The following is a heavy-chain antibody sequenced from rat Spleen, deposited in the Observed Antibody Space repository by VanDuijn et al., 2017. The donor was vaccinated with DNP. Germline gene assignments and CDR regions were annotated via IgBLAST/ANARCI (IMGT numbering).Heavy chain of an antibody. Sequence: EVHLVESGGGLVQPGRSLKLSCAASGFTFSDYYMAWVRQAPTKGLEWVAYSNYAGGSTYYGDSVKGRFTISRDNAKSTLYLQMNSLRSEDMATYYCSRHVLPLRVWDYWGQGVMVTVSS. CDR1: GFTFSDYY. CDR3: SRHVLPLRVWDY. J-gene: IGHJ2*01. D-gene: IGHD1-4*01. V-gene: IGHV5-22*01. CDR2: SNYAGGST.